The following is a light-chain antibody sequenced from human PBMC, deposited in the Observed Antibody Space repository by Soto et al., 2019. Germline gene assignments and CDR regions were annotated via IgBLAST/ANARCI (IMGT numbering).Light chain of an antibody. V-gene: IGLV4-69*01. CDR3: QTWGSGIVV. CDR2: LNSDGSH. Sequence: QLVLTQSPSASASLGASVKLTCTLSSGHSNYAIAWHQQQSEKGPRYLMKLNSDGSHSKGDGIPDRFSGSSSGAERYLTISSLQSEDEADYYCQTWGSGIVVSGGGTQLTVL. CDR1: SGHSNYA. J-gene: IGLJ2*01.